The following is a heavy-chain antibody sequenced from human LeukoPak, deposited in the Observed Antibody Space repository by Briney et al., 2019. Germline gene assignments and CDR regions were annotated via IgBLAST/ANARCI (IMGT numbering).Heavy chain of an antibody. CDR2: IYWDDDK. CDR1: GFSLSTSGVG. Sequence: SGPTLVNPTQTLTLTCTFSGFSLSTSGVGVGWIRQPPRKALEWLALIYWDDDKRYSPSLKSRLTITKDTSKNQVVLTMTNMDPVDTATYYCAHRTLKNLLAVVVIDAFDIWGQGTMVTVSS. D-gene: IGHD3-22*01. J-gene: IGHJ3*02. V-gene: IGHV2-5*02. CDR3: AHRTLKNLLAVVVIDAFDI.